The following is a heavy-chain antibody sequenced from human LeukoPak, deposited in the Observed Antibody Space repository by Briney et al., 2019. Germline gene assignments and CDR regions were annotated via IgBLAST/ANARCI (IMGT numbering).Heavy chain of an antibody. CDR2: IASKTDGGTT. V-gene: IGHV3-15*04. J-gene: IGHJ1*01. D-gene: IGHD3-22*01. CDR1: GLTVTNAW. CDR3: TTDRYYDNSELQFQH. Sequence: GGSLRLSCAASGLTVTNAWMNWVRQAPGKGLEWVGRIASKTDGGTTDYAAPVKGRFTISRDDSKNTLFLQMNSLKTEDTAVYYCTTDRYYDNSELQFQHWGQGTLVTVSS.